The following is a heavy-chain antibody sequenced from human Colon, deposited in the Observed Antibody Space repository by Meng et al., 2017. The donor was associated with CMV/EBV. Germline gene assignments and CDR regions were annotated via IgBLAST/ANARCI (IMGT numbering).Heavy chain of an antibody. D-gene: IGHD3-22*01. Sequence: ASVQVSCKASGYIFTSYDINWVRQATGQGLEWMGWMNPNSGNTVYAQKFQGRVTITRNTSISTAYTELSSLRSEDTAVYYCARVRTYYYDSSPGADYGMDVWGQGTTVTVSS. CDR2: MNPNSGNT. CDR1: GYIFTSYD. CDR3: ARVRTYYYDSSPGADYGMDV. J-gene: IGHJ6*02. V-gene: IGHV1-8*03.